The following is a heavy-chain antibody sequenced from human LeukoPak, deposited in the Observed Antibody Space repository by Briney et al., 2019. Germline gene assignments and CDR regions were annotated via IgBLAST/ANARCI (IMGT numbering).Heavy chain of an antibody. D-gene: IGHD3-10*01. CDR3: ARASAYYGSGSYYYL. Sequence: ASVTVSCKASGYIFSNYGISWVRQAPGQGLEWMGWISGYNGNTYYVQKFRGRVTMTTDTSTSTAYMELRSLRSDDTAVYYCARASAYYGSGSYYYLWGQGTLVTVSS. CDR2: ISGYNGNT. CDR1: GYIFSNYG. J-gene: IGHJ4*02. V-gene: IGHV1-18*01.